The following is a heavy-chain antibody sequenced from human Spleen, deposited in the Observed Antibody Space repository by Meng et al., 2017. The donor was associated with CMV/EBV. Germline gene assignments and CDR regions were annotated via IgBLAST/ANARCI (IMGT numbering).Heavy chain of an antibody. CDR1: GGTFRNYA. J-gene: IGHJ4*02. CDR3: ARDTSPFGVVAD. V-gene: IGHV1-2*02. Sequence: CKASGGTFRNYAMAWVRQAPGQGLEWMGWINPNSGGTNYAQKFQGRVTMTRDTSISTAYMELSRLRSDDTAVYYCARDTSPFGVVADWGQGTLVTVSS. D-gene: IGHD3-3*01. CDR2: INPNSGGT.